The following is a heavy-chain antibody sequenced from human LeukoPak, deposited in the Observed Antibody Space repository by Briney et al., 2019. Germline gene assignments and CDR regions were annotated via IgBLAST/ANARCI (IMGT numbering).Heavy chain of an antibody. CDR3: ARDIRPRYCSGGSCYSGSYWYFDL. CDR1: GFTFSNYD. D-gene: IGHD2-15*01. Sequence: GGSLRLSCAASGFTFSNYDMSWVRQAPGKGLEWVSAISGSGGSTDYADSVKGRFSVSRDNSKNTLYLQMNSLRAEDTAVYYCARDIRPRYCSGGSCYSGSYWYFDLWGRGTLVTVSS. V-gene: IGHV3-23*01. CDR2: ISGSGGST. J-gene: IGHJ2*01.